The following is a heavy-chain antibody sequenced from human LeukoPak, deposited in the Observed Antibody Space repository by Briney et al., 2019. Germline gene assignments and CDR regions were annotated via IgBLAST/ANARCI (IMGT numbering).Heavy chain of an antibody. Sequence: PGGSLRLSCAASGFTFSSYSMNWVRQAPGKGLEWVSSISSSSSYIYYADSVKGRFTISRDNAKNSLYLQMNSLRAEDTAVYYCAREYSSSGDYFDYWGQGTLVTVSS. CDR2: ISSSSSYI. CDR3: AREYSSSGDYFDY. V-gene: IGHV3-21*01. CDR1: GFTFSSYS. D-gene: IGHD6-6*01. J-gene: IGHJ4*02.